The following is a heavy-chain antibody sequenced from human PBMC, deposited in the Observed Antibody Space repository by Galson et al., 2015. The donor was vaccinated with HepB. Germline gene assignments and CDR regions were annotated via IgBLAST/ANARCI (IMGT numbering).Heavy chain of an antibody. CDR1: GYTFTSYY. D-gene: IGHD3-22*01. Sequence: SVKVSCKASGYTFTSYYIHWVRQAPGQGLEWMGIINPAGGSTTYAQKFQGRVTMTRDTSTSTVDMELSSLRSEDTAVYYCARAASGYYDSTGHYYYGMDVWGQGTTVTVSS. J-gene: IGHJ6*02. CDR2: INPAGGST. V-gene: IGHV1-46*01. CDR3: ARAASGYYDSTGHYYYGMDV.